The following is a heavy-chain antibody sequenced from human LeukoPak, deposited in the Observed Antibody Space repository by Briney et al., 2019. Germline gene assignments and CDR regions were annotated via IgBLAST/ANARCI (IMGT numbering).Heavy chain of an antibody. CDR3: ARGSSGYYCDHFQT. J-gene: IGHJ1*01. CDR1: GFPFSNYW. Sequence: GGPLRLSCAASGFPFSNYWMTWIRQAPGKGPEWVANIKQDGSEKFYVDSVEGRFSVSRDNTKNSLFLQMQNLRAEDTAVYYCARGSSGYYCDHFQTWGQGSLVTVSS. D-gene: IGHD3-22*01. CDR2: IKQDGSEK. V-gene: IGHV3-7*01.